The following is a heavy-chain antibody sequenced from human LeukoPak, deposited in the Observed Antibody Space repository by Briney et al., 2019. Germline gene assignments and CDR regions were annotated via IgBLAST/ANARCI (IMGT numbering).Heavy chain of an antibody. CDR1: GFTFSSYR. J-gene: IGHJ4*02. Sequence: GGSLRPSCAASGFTFSSYRMNWVRQAPGKGLEWVSYISSSSSTIYYADSVKGRFTISRDNSKNTLYLEVISLTAEDTAVYYCAKDDAWLRFGEWSQGTLVTVSS. V-gene: IGHV3-48*01. CDR3: AKDDAWLRFGE. D-gene: IGHD3-10*01. CDR2: ISSSSSTI.